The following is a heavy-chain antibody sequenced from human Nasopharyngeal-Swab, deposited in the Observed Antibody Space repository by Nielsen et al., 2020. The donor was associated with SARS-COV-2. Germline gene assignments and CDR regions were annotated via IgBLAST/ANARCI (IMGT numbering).Heavy chain of an antibody. CDR1: GFTFSNYA. CDR3: AKSLGFSATFGVAFILEAFDI. V-gene: IGHV3-23*01. CDR2: LSNTGVST. J-gene: IGHJ3*02. Sequence: GESLKISCAASGFTFSNYAMSWVRQAPGKGLEWVSGLSNTGVSTYYADSVKGRFTISRDNSKNTLHLQMNSLRVEDTAVYYCAKSLGFSATFGVAFILEAFDIWGQGTMVTVSS. D-gene: IGHD3-3*01.